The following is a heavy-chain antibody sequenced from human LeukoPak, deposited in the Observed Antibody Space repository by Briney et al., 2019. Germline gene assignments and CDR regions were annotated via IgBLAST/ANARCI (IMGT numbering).Heavy chain of an antibody. J-gene: IGHJ4*02. CDR2: IYYSGST. V-gene: IGHV4-39*07. D-gene: IGHD4-17*01. CDR1: GGSISSSSYY. CDR3: ARVGGGYGDYDPLDY. Sequence: SETLSLTCTVSGGSISSSSYYWGWICQPPGKGLEWIGSIYYSGSTYYNPSLKSRVTISVDTSKNQFSLKLSSVTAADTAVYYCARVGGGYGDYDPLDYWGQGTLVTVSS.